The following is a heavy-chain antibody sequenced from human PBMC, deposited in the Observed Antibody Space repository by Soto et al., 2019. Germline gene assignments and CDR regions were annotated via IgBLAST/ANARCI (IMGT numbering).Heavy chain of an antibody. Sequence: QDQLVQSGAEVKKPGASVNVSCKASAHSVDSDGVTWVRQDPGQGLEWMGWINTRNGVIHYAQKFQDRVTMTAATPTRTVYMEVRSLTSYYSAVYYFARRGNPLRDPWGQGSAVIVSS. CDR1: AHSVDSDG. CDR2: INTRNGVI. V-gene: IGHV1-18*01. D-gene: IGHD3-16*01. J-gene: IGHJ6*02. CDR3: ARRGNPLRDP.